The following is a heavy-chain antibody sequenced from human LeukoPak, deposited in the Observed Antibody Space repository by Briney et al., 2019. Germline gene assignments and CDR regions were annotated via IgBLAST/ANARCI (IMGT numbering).Heavy chain of an antibody. CDR1: GFTFSSYA. Sequence: GGSLRLSCAASGFTFSSYAVTWVSQSPGNGLERASVISTSGTTFYADSVKGRFTISRDNSKNTLYLQMNSLRAEDTAVYYCAKGSWRGFDYWGQGTLVTVSS. D-gene: IGHD1-1*01. V-gene: IGHV3-23*01. CDR3: AKGSWRGFDY. CDR2: ISTSGTT. J-gene: IGHJ4*02.